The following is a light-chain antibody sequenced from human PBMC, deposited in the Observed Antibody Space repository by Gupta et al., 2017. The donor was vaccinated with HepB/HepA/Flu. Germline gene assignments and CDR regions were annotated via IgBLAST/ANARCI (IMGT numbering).Light chain of an antibody. V-gene: IGKV3-20*01. CDR1: QSVSSCY. CDR2: GAS. J-gene: IGKJ3*01. CDR3: QQYGSSPFT. Sequence: EIVLTQSPGTLSLSPGERATLSCRASQSVSSCYLAWYQQKPGQAPRLLIYGASSRSTGIPDRFSGSGSGTDFTLTISKLEPEDFSVYYCQQYGSSPFTFGPGTKVDI.